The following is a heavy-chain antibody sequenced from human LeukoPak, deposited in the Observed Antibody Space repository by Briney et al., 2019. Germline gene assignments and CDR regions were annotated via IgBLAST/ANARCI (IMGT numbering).Heavy chain of an antibody. CDR2: MWYDGSNK. CDR3: ARGEVTTPRD. V-gene: IGHV3-33*01. CDR1: GFTFGSYG. Sequence: PGGSLRLSCAASGFTFGSYGMHWVRQAPGKGLEWVAVMWYDGSNKYYADSVKGRFTISRDNSKNTLYLQMHSLRAEDTAVYYCARGEVTTPRDWGQGTLVTVSS. D-gene: IGHD4-17*01. J-gene: IGHJ4*02.